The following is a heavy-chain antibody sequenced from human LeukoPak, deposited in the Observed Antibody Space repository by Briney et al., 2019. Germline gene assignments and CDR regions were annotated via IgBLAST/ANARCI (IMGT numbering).Heavy chain of an antibody. D-gene: IGHD1-26*01. CDR1: GFTFSDHY. CDR3: ARDTTMDV. J-gene: IGHJ6*03. CDR2: TRNKANRYTT. V-gene: IGHV3-72*01. Sequence: GGSLRLSCAASGFTFSDHYMDWVRQAPGKGLEWVGRTRNKANRYTTEYAASVKGRFTISRDESKNSLYLQMNSLKTEDTAVYYCARDTTMDVWGKGTTVTISS.